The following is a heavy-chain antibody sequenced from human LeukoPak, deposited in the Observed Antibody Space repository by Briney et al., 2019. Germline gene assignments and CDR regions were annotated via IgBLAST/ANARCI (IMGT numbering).Heavy chain of an antibody. D-gene: IGHD5-18*01. J-gene: IGHJ4*02. V-gene: IGHV4-39*01. CDR1: GGSISSSSYY. CDR3: ARQAYSYGCYY. CDR2: IYYSGST. Sequence: PSETLSLTCTVSGGSISSSSYYWGWIRQPPGKGLEWIGSIYYSGSTYYNPSLKSRVTISVDTSKNQFSLKLSSVTAADTAVYYCARQAYSYGCYYWGQGTLVTVPS.